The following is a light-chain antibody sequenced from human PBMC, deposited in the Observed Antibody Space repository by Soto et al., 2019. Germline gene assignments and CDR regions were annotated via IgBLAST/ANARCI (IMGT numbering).Light chain of an antibody. J-gene: IGKJ1*01. V-gene: IGKV3-20*01. CDR3: QQYGDSPRS. CDR2: HAA. Sequence: DIVMTQSPLSRPVTHGPPASISCRSSQSLVYSDGNTYLAWYQQKTGQAPSNLLYHAARRATGTPDRFSVSGSGTAFTLTISRLEPGDFAVYYCQQYGDSPRSFGQGTKVDIK. CDR1: QSLVYSDGNTY.